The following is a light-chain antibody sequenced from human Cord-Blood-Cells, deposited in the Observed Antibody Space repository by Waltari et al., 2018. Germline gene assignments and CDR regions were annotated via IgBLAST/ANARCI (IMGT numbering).Light chain of an antibody. V-gene: IGKV1-39*01. CDR1: QSISSY. J-gene: IGKJ2*01. CDR2: AAS. CDR3: QQSYSTPYT. Sequence: DIQITQSPSSLSASVGYRVTINCQASQSISSYLNWYQQKPGKAPKLLIYAASSLQSGVPSRFSGSGSGTDFALTISSLQPEDFATYYCQQSYSTPYTFGQGTQLENK.